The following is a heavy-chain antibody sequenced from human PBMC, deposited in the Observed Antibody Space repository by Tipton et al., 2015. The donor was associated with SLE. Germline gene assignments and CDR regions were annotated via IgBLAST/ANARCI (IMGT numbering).Heavy chain of an antibody. Sequence: TLSLTCAVYGGSFSGYYWSWIRQPPGKGLEWIGEINHSGSTNYNPSLKSRVTISVDTSKNQFSLKLSSVTAADTAVYYCARGLFVVVTAIGYFDYWGQGTLVTVSS. V-gene: IGHV4-34*01. D-gene: IGHD2-21*02. CDR2: INHSGST. J-gene: IGHJ4*02. CDR1: GGSFSGYY. CDR3: ARGLFVVVTAIGYFDY.